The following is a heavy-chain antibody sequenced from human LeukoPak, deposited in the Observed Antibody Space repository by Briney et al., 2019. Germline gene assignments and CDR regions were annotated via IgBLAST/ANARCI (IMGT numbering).Heavy chain of an antibody. CDR2: INHSGST. D-gene: IGHD3-10*01. Sequence: SETLSLTCAVYGGSFSGYYWSWIRQPPGKGLEWIGEINHSGSTNYNPSLKSRVTISVDTSKTQFSLKLSSVTAADTAVYYCARGLWFGEFAHGYWGQGTLATVSS. J-gene: IGHJ4*02. CDR3: ARGLWFGEFAHGY. CDR1: GGSFSGYY. V-gene: IGHV4-34*01.